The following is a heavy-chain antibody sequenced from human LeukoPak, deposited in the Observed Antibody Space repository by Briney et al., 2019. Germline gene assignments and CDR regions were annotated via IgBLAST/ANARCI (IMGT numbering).Heavy chain of an antibody. J-gene: IGHJ4*02. CDR1: GYSISSGYY. D-gene: IGHD5-24*01. Sequence: SETLSLTCTVSGYSISSGYYWGWIRQPPGKGLEWIGSIYHSGSTYYNPSLKSRVTISVDTSKNQFSLKLSSVTAADTAVYYCARVQQVEMAEYYFDYWGQGTLVTVSS. V-gene: IGHV4-38-2*02. CDR3: ARVQQVEMAEYYFDY. CDR2: IYHSGST.